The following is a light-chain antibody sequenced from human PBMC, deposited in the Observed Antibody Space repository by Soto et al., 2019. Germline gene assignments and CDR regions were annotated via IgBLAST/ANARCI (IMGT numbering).Light chain of an antibody. J-gene: IGLJ3*02. CDR3: QSYDSSLSVNWV. CDR1: SSNIGAGYD. CDR2: GNS. V-gene: IGLV1-40*01. Sequence: QSVLTQPPSVSGAPGQRVTISCTGSSSNIGAGYDVHWYQQLPGTAPKLLIYGNSNRPSGVPDRFSGSKSGTSASLAITGLQAEDEADYYGQSYDSSLSVNWVFGGGTKLTVL.